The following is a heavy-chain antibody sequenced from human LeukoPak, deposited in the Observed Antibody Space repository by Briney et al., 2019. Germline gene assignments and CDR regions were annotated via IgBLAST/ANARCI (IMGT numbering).Heavy chain of an antibody. CDR3: ARTQSSSWSFYYYYYMDV. CDR2: ISAYNGNT. V-gene: IGHV1-18*01. CDR1: GYTFTSYG. Sequence: ASVKVSCKASGYTFTSYGISWVRQAPGQGLEWMGWISAYNGNTNYAQKLQGRVTMTTDTSTSTAYMELRSLRSDDTAVYYCARTQSSSWSFYYYYYMDVWGKGTTVTISS. D-gene: IGHD6-13*01. J-gene: IGHJ6*03.